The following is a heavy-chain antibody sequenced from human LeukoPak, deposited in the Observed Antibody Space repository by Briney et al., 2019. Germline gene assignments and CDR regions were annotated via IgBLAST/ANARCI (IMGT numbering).Heavy chain of an antibody. Sequence: ASVKVSCKASGYTFTSYGISWVRQAPGQGLEWMGWISAYNGNTNYAQKLQGRVTMTTDTSTSTAYMELRSLRSDDTAVYYCARTFIPGMNSGIVPAAILSWFDPWGQGTLVTVSS. V-gene: IGHV1-18*01. CDR2: ISAYNGNT. D-gene: IGHD2-2*01. CDR1: GYTFTSYG. CDR3: ARTFIPGMNSGIVPAAILSWFDP. J-gene: IGHJ5*02.